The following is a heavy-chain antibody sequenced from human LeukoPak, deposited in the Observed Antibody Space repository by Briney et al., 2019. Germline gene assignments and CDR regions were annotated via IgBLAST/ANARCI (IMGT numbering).Heavy chain of an antibody. J-gene: IGHJ6*02. CDR2: ISDTGSSI. CDR1: GFIFSSYS. V-gene: IGHV3-21*04. Sequence: GGSLRLSCEASGFIFSSYSMNWVRQAPGKGLEWVSFISDTGSSIYYADSVKGRFTISRDNAKNSLYLQMNGLRAEDTAIYYCAKRIAAAGSYYYYGMDVWGQGTTVTVSS. CDR3: AKRIAAAGSYYYYGMDV. D-gene: IGHD6-13*01.